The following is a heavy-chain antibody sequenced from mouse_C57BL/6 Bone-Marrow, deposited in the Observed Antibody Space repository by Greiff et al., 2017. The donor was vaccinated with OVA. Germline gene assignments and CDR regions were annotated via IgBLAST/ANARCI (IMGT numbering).Heavy chain of an antibody. CDR3: TTAISDY. V-gene: IGHV14-4*01. CDR2: IDPENGAT. D-gene: IGHD1-2*01. Sequence: VQLQQSGAELVRPGASVKLSCTASGFNIKDDYMHWVKQRPEQGLEWIGWIDPENGATEYASKFQGKATITADTSSNTAYLQLSSLTSEDTAVYYCTTAISDYWGQGTTLTVSS. CDR1: GFNIKDDY. J-gene: IGHJ2*01.